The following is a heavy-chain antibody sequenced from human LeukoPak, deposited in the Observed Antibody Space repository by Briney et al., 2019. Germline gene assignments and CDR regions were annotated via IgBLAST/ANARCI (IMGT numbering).Heavy chain of an antibody. CDR3: AKEKVVITGAFYFDY. V-gene: IGHV3-30*18. Sequence: GGSLRLSCAASGFTFSSYGMHWVRQAPGKGLEWVAVILYDGSNKYYADSVKGRFTISRDNSKNTLYLQMNSLRAEDTAVYYCAKEKVVITGAFYFDYWGQGTLVTVSS. CDR2: ILYDGSNK. CDR1: GFTFSSYG. J-gene: IGHJ4*02. D-gene: IGHD3-22*01.